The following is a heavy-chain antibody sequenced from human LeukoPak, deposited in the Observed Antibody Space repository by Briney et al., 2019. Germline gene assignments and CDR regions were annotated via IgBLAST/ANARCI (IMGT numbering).Heavy chain of an antibody. J-gene: IGHJ5*02. CDR1: GFTFSSYA. D-gene: IGHD4-11*01. CDR2: ISGSGGGT. Sequence: GGSLRLSCAASGFTFSSYAMSWVRQAPGKGLEWVSAISGSGGGTYYADSVKGRFTFSRDNSKNTLSLQMSSLGADDTAVYYCAKVGTIETTEELNWFDPWGQGTLVTVSS. CDR3: AKVGTIETTEELNWFDP. V-gene: IGHV3-23*01.